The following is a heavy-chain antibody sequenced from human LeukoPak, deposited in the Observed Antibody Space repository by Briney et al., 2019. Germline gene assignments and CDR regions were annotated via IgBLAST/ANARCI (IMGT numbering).Heavy chain of an antibody. J-gene: IGHJ3*02. CDR3: ARESCSGGSCYSGLVAFDI. D-gene: IGHD2-15*01. Sequence: PGGSLRPSCAASGFTFSSYWMSWVRQAPGKGLEWVANIKQDGSEKYYVDSVKGRFTISRDNDKNSLYLQMNSLRAEDTAVYYCARESCSGGSCYSGLVAFDIWGQGTMVTVSS. CDR2: IKQDGSEK. V-gene: IGHV3-7*01. CDR1: GFTFSSYW.